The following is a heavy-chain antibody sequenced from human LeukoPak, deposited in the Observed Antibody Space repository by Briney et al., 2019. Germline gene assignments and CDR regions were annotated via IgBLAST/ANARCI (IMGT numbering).Heavy chain of an antibody. CDR1: GGSISSYY. CDR3: ARARGMVAATPYFDY. V-gene: IGHV4-59*01. CDR2: IYYSGST. Sequence: PSETLSLTCTVSGGSISSYYWSWIRQPPGKGLEWIGYIYYSGSTNYNPSLKSRVTISVDTSKNQFSLKLSSVTAADTAVYYCARARGMVAATPYFDYWGQGTLVTVSS. J-gene: IGHJ4*02. D-gene: IGHD2-15*01.